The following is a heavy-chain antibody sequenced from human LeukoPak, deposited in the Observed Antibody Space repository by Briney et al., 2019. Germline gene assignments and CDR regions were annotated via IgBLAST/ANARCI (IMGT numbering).Heavy chain of an antibody. CDR3: ARLGSHSSSYGMDV. J-gene: IGHJ6*02. CDR1: GFTVSSNY. CDR2: IYSGGST. Sequence: PGGSLRLSCAASGFTVSSNYMSWVRQAPGKGLEWVSVIYSGGSTYYADSVKGRFTISRDNSKNTLYLQMNSLRAEDTAVYYCARLGSHSSSYGMDVWGQGTTVTVSS. D-gene: IGHD6-13*01. V-gene: IGHV3-66*01.